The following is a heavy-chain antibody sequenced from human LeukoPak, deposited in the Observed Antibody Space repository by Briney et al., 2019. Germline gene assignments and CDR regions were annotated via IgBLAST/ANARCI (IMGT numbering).Heavy chain of an antibody. J-gene: IGHJ3*02. CDR2: IKQDGSEK. CDR3: ARDRSGSYLDAFDI. CDR1: GFTFSSYW. Sequence: GGSLRLSCAASGFTFSSYWMSWVRQAPGKGLEWVANIKQDGSEKYYVDSVKGRFTISRDNAKNSLYLQMNSLRAEDTAVYYCARDRSGSYLDAFDIWGQGTMVTVSS. V-gene: IGHV3-7*01. D-gene: IGHD1-26*01.